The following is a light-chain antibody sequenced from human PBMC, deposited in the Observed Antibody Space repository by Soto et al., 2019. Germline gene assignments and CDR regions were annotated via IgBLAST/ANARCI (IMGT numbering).Light chain of an antibody. V-gene: IGLV2-11*01. CDR1: SSDVGGYNY. CDR3: CSYAGSYTLVV. J-gene: IGLJ2*01. CDR2: DVN. Sequence: QSVLTQPRSVSGSPGQSVTISCTGTSSDVGGYNYVSWYQQHPGKAPKLMIYDVNQRPSGVPDRFSGSKSGNTASLTISGLQAEDEADYYCCSYAGSYTLVVFGGGTKVTVL.